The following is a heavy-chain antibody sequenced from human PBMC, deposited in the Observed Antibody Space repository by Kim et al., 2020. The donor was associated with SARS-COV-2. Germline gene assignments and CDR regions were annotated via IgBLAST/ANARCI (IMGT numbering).Heavy chain of an antibody. V-gene: IGHV1-18*01. J-gene: IGHJ5*02. D-gene: IGHD3-3*01. CDR1: GYTFSSYG. CDR3: ARRIGYDFWSGYTPNNWFDP. Sequence: ASVKVSCKASGYTFSSYGITWVRRAPGQGLEWLGWIAAHNGKTKYAQKVQGRVTVTTDTSTSTAYMELRNLRTDDTAVYYCARRIGYDFWSGYTPNNWFDPWGQGTLVIVSS. CDR2: IAAHNGKT.